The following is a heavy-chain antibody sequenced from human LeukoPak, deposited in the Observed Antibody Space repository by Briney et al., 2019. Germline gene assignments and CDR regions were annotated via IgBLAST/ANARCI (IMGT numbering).Heavy chain of an antibody. V-gene: IGHV5-51*01. Sequence: GESLKISCKGSGYIFTNYWIAWVRQMPGKGLEWMGIIYPGDSDTRYSPSFQGQVTISADKSISTAYLQWSSLKASDTAMYYCARSVGGSGSSPGDYGGQGTLVTVSS. CDR2: IYPGDSDT. D-gene: IGHD3-10*01. CDR1: GYIFTNYW. CDR3: ARSVGGSGSSPGDY. J-gene: IGHJ4*02.